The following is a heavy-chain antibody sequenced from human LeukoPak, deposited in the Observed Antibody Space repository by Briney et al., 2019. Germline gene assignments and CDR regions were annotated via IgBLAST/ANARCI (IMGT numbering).Heavy chain of an antibody. V-gene: IGHV1-69*13. CDR3: ARVVRYFDDCYYMDV. D-gene: IGHD3-9*01. J-gene: IGHJ6*03. CDR1: GGTFSSYA. Sequence: ASVKVSCKASGGTFSSYAISWVRQAPGQGLEWMGGIIPIFGTANYAQKFQGRVTITADESTSTAYMELSSLRSEDTAVYYCARVVRYFDDCYYMDVWGKGTTVTVSS. CDR2: IIPIFGTA.